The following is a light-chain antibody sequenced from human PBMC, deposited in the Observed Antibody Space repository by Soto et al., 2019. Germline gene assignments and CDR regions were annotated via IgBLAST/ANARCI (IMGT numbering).Light chain of an antibody. V-gene: IGKV3-20*01. Sequence: EIVLTQSPGTLSLSPGERATLSCRASRSVSTTYTAWYQQKPGQAPRLHICGLSSRATGTPDRFNGSGSGTDFTLTISRLEPEDFAVYYCQWFGTSPPEYAFGQGTKLEI. J-gene: IGKJ2*01. CDR1: RSVSTTY. CDR3: QWFGTSPPEYA. CDR2: GLS.